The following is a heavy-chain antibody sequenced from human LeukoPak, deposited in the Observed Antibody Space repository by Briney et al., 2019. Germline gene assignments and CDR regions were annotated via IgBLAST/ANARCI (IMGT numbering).Heavy chain of an antibody. CDR1: GYTFTSYD. D-gene: IGHD6-19*01. CDR3: ARERWAGAFDI. V-gene: IGHV1-8*01. J-gene: IGHJ3*02. Sequence: ASVKVSCKASGYTFTSYDINWVRQATGQGLEWMGWMNPNSGNTGYAQKFQGRVTMTRDMSTSTVYMELSSLRSEDTAVYYCARERWAGAFDIWGQGTMVTVSS. CDR2: MNPNSGNT.